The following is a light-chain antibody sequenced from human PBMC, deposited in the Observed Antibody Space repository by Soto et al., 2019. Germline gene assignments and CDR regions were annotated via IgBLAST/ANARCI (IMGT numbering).Light chain of an antibody. J-gene: IGKJ1*01. Sequence: IHMTQPPSTLSASVGNRVTITCRASQSISSWLAWYQQKPGKAPNLLIYKASSLESGVPSRFSGSGSGTEFTLTISSLQPDDFATYYCQQYNSYSTFGQGTRWIS. V-gene: IGKV1-5*03. CDR2: KAS. CDR3: QQYNSYST. CDR1: QSISSW.